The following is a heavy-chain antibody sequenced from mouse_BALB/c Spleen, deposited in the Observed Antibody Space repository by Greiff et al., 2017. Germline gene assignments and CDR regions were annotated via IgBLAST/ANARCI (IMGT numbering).Heavy chain of an antibody. D-gene: IGHD2-4*01. CDR2: ISSGGSYT. CDR3: AREDDYDGGAWFAY. V-gene: IGHV5-9-4*01. J-gene: IGHJ3*01. Sequence: EVKLMESGGGLVKPGGSLKLSCAASGFTFSSYAMSWVRQSPEKRLEWVAEISSGGSYTYYPDTVTGRFTISRDNAKNTLYLEMSSLRSEDTAMYYCAREDDYDGGAWFAYWGQGTLVTVSA. CDR1: GFTFSSYA.